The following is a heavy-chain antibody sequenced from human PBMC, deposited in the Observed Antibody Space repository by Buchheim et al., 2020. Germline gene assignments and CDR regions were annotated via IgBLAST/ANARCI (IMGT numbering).Heavy chain of an antibody. J-gene: IGHJ6*02. CDR2: INHSGST. Sequence: QVQLQQWGAGLLKPSETLSLTCAVYGGSFSGYYWSWIRQPPGKGLEWIGEINHSGSTNYNTSLKSRVTISVDTSKNQFSLKLSSVTAADTAVYYCARFGARIAARPAYYYYYGMDVWGQGTT. CDR3: ARFGARIAARPAYYYYYGMDV. V-gene: IGHV4-34*01. CDR1: GGSFSGYY. D-gene: IGHD6-6*01.